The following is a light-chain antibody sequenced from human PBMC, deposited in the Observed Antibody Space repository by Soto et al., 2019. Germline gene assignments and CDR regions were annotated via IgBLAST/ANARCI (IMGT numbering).Light chain of an antibody. CDR1: QSVNRY. V-gene: IGKV3-20*01. J-gene: IGKJ1*01. CDR2: DTS. Sequence: EVVLTQSPATLSLSPGERATLSCRASQSVNRYLAWYQQKPGQAPRLLIYDTSSRATGIPDRFSGSGSGTDFTLTISSLDPEDFAVYYCQQYGGSRWTFGQGTKVDIK. CDR3: QQYGGSRWT.